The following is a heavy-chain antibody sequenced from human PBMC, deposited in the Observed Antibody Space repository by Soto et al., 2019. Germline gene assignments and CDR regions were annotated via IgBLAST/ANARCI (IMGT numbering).Heavy chain of an antibody. J-gene: IGHJ5*02. Sequence: EVQLVESGGGLVQPGGSLRLSCAASGFTFSSYWMSWVRQAPGKGLEWVANIKQGGSEKYYVDSVKGRFTISRDNAKNSLYPPINALRAGDTGVYYCARDLSLTTTPNLWGRGTLVTV. V-gene: IGHV3-7*04. CDR3: ARDLSLTTTPNL. CDR2: IKQGGSEK. D-gene: IGHD4-17*01. CDR1: GFTFSSYW.